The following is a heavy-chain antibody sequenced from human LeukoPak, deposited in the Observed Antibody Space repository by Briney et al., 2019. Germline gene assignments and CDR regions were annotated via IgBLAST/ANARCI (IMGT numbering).Heavy chain of an antibody. D-gene: IGHD1-7*01. CDR1: GGSFSGYY. J-gene: IGHJ4*02. Sequence: PSETLSLTCAVYGGSFSGYYWSWIRQPPGKGLEWIGEINHSGSTNYNPSLKSRVTISVDTSKNQFSLKLSSVTAADTAVYYCARVVSLELVFDYWGQGTLVTVSS. V-gene: IGHV4-34*01. CDR2: INHSGST. CDR3: ARVVSLELVFDY.